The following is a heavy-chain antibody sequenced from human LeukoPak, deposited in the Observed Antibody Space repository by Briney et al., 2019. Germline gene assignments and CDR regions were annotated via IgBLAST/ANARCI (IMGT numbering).Heavy chain of an antibody. V-gene: IGHV3-23*01. CDR2: ITGSGGST. D-gene: IGHD3-3*01. Sequence: GGSLRLSCAASGFTFSSYWMSWVRQAPGKGLEWVSGITGSGGSTYYADSVKGRFTISRDNSKNTLYLQMNSLRAEDTAIYYCARDERLLSFLKWGQGTLVTVSS. J-gene: IGHJ4*02. CDR1: GFTFSSYW. CDR3: ARDERLLSFLK.